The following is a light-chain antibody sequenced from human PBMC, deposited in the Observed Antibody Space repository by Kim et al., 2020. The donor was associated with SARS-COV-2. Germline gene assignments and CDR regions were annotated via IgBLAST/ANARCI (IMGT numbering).Light chain of an antibody. V-gene: IGLV4-69*02. CDR3: QTWGTDTHVV. CDR2: VTSDGSH. CDR1: SGHRTYA. Sequence: VKLTCTLSSGHRTYAIAWHQQQPEKGPRFLMKVTSDGSHNKGAGIPHRFSGSSSGAERYLTISSLQSEDEADYYCQTWGTDTHVVFGGGTQLTVL. J-gene: IGLJ2*01.